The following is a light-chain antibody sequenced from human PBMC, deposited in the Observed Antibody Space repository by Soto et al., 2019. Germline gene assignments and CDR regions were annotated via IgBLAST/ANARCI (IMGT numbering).Light chain of an antibody. CDR3: QQCSDWPLIT. CDR1: QSVSSY. CDR2: GAS. V-gene: IGKV3-15*01. J-gene: IGKJ5*01. Sequence: EVVMMQSPATLSVSPGERATLSCRASQSVSSYLAWYQQKPGQAPRLLIYGASTRATGIPARFSGSGSGTECTLTISSLQSEDFAVYYCQQCSDWPLITFGQGTRLEIK.